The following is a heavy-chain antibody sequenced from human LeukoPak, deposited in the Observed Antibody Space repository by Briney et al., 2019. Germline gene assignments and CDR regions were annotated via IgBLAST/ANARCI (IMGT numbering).Heavy chain of an antibody. CDR3: VRGGVEPY. CDR2: ISGGGGST. CDR1: GFTFTSYS. V-gene: IGHV3-23*01. D-gene: IGHD1-14*01. Sequence: GGSLRLSCAASGFTFTSYSMNWVRQAPGKGLEWVSTISGGGGSTYYADSVKGRFTISRDNSKNTLYLQVNSLRVEDTAMYYCVRGGVEPYWGQGTLVTVSS. J-gene: IGHJ4*02.